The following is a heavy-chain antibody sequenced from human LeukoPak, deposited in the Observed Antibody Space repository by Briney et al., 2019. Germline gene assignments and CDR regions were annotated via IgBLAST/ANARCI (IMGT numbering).Heavy chain of an antibody. V-gene: IGHV3-30*02. Sequence: GGSLRLSCAASGFTFSSYGMHWVRQAPGKGLEWVAFIRYDGSNKYYADSVKGRFTISRDNSKNTLYLQMNSLRAEDTAVYYCAKDLDSVGSKDLYYFDYWGQGTLVTVSS. CDR3: AKDLDSVGSKDLYYFDY. CDR2: IRYDGSNK. J-gene: IGHJ4*02. CDR1: GFTFSSYG. D-gene: IGHD1-26*01.